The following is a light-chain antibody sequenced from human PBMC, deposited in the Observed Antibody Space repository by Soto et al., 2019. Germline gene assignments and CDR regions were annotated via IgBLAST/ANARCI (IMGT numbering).Light chain of an antibody. Sequence: DIQMTQSPSSLSASVGDRVTITCRASQSISSYLNWYQQKPGKAPKLLIYAASSLQSGVPSRFSGSGSGTDFTLTTSSLQPEDFATYYCQQSYSTPLPFGGGTKVDIX. CDR2: AAS. V-gene: IGKV1-39*01. J-gene: IGKJ4*01. CDR3: QQSYSTPLP. CDR1: QSISSY.